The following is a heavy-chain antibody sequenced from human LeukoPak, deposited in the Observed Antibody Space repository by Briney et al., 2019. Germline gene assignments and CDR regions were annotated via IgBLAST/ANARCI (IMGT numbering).Heavy chain of an antibody. V-gene: IGHV4-59*08. CDR3: ARGLPNYYDSSGYHRGGSFDY. CDR2: IYYSGST. CDR1: GGSISSYY. J-gene: IGHJ4*02. Sequence: SETLSLTCTVSGGSISSYYWSWIRQPPGKGLEWIGYIYYSGSTNYNPSLKSRVTISVDTSKNQLSLKLSSVTAADTAVYYCARGLPNYYDSSGYHRGGSFDYWGQGTLVTVSS. D-gene: IGHD3-22*01.